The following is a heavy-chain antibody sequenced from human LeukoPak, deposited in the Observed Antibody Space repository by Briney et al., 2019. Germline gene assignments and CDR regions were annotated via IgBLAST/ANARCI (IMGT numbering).Heavy chain of an antibody. D-gene: IGHD5-12*01. CDR1: GFTFSSYW. CDR3: ARDRGYDSADH. V-gene: IGHV3-7*01. CDR2: IKEDGSEK. Sequence: PGGSLRLSCAASGFTFSSYWMRWVRQAPGKGLEWVANIKEDGSEKYYLDSVKGRFTVSGDNARNSLYLQMNSLRVEDTVVYYCARDRGYDSADHWGQGTLVTVSS. J-gene: IGHJ4*02.